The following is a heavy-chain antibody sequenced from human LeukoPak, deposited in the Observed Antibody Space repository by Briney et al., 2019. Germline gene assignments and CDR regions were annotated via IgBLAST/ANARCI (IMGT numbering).Heavy chain of an antibody. V-gene: IGHV3-48*03. CDR3: ARDSADDSSGYYPFDY. CDR2: ISSGAATI. D-gene: IGHD3-22*01. Sequence: PGGSLRLSCSASGFTFSSYEMNWVRQAPGKGLEWVSSISSGAATIYYTDSVQGRFTISRDNAKNSLFLQMNSLRAEDTAIYYCARDSADDSSGYYPFDYWGQGTQVSVSS. J-gene: IGHJ4*02. CDR1: GFTFSSYE.